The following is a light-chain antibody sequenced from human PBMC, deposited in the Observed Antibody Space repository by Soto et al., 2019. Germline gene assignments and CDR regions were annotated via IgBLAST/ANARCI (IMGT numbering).Light chain of an antibody. J-gene: IGKJ5*01. Sequence: EIVLTQSPATLSLSPGERATLSCRASQSVSSYLAWYQQKPGQAPRLLIYDASNRATGIPARFSGSGSGTDFTLTISSLEPEDFAAYYCQQRNNWPPTFGQGTRLEIK. V-gene: IGKV3-11*01. CDR2: DAS. CDR1: QSVSSY. CDR3: QQRNNWPPT.